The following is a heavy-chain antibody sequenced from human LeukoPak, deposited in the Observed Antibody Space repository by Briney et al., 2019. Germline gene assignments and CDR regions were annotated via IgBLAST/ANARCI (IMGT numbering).Heavy chain of an antibody. CDR1: GYTFTGYY. J-gene: IGHJ4*02. CDR3: ARSDTAMVTPMHY. D-gene: IGHD5-18*01. CDR2: INPNSGGT. Sequence: ASVKVSCKASGYTFTGYYTHWVRQAPGQGLEWMGWINPNSGGTNYAQKFQGRVTMTRDTSISTAYMELSRLRSDDTAVYYCARSDTAMVTPMHYWGQGTLVTVSS. V-gene: IGHV1-2*02.